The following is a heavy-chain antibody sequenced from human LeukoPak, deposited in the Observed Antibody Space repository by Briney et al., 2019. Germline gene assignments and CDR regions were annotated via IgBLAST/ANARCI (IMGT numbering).Heavy chain of an antibody. D-gene: IGHD3-3*01. CDR3: ATPSLGPVTYYDFWSGYYSRFDY. J-gene: IGHJ4*02. CDR1: GGSISSSSYY. CDR2: IHYSGST. V-gene: IGHV4-39*01. Sequence: PSETLSLTCTVSGGSISSSSYYWGWIRQPPGKGLEWIGSIHYSGSTYYNPSLKSRVTISVDTSKNQLSLKLSSVTAADTAVYYCATPSLGPVTYYDFWSGYYSRFDYWGQGTLVTVSS.